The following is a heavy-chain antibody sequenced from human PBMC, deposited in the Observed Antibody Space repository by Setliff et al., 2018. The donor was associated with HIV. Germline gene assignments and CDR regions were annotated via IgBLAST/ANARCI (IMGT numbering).Heavy chain of an antibody. D-gene: IGHD6-19*01. CDR1: GFSLSTRGVG. V-gene: IGHV2-5*02. CDR3: AHNHLAVAGSHYFDY. Sequence: SGPTLVNPTQTLTLTCTFSGFSLSTRGVGVGWIRQPPGKALEWLALIYWDADKRYSPSLKNRLTITKDTSKNQVLLTMTNMDPLDTATYYCAHNHLAVAGSHYFDYWGQGTLVTVS. CDR2: IYWDADK. J-gene: IGHJ4*02.